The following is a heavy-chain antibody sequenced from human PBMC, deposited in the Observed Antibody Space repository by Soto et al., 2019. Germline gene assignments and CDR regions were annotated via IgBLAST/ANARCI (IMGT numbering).Heavy chain of an antibody. V-gene: IGHV2-5*02. CDR2: IYWDDDK. Sequence: QIALKESGPTLVKPTQTLTLTCTFSGFSLSTGGVGVGWIRQPPGKALEWLALIYWDDDKRYSPFLKSRLTITKDTSKNQVVLAMTNMDPVDAGTYYCAHTGGWQPIDYWGQGTLVTVSS. J-gene: IGHJ4*02. D-gene: IGHD6-13*01. CDR3: AHTGGWQPIDY. CDR1: GFSLSTGGVG.